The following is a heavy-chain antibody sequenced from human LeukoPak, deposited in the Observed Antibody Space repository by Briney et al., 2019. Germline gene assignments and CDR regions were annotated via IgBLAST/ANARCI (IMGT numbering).Heavy chain of an antibody. J-gene: IGHJ5*02. CDR3: AKGFGSYYSSGVFMAS. V-gene: IGHV3-30*04. CDR2: ISYDGSNK. D-gene: IGHD1-26*01. CDR1: GFTFSSYA. Sequence: PGGSLRLSCAASGFTFSSYAMHWDRQAPGKGLEWVAVISYDGSNKYYADSVKGRFTISRDNSKKTLYLQMNSLRAEDTAVYYCAKGFGSYYSSGVFMASWGQGTLVSVSS.